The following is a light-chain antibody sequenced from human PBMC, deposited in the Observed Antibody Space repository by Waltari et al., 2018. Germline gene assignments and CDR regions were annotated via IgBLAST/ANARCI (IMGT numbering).Light chain of an antibody. V-gene: IGLV2-8*01. CDR3: SSFAGSNLVL. Sequence: QSALTQPPSASGSPGQSVTISCTGTSSDGGGSKYVPWYQQHPGKAPKLMIFEVNTRPSGVPDRFSGSKSGNTASLTVSGLQAEDEADYYCSSFAGSNLVLFGGGTKLTVL. CDR2: EVN. CDR1: SSDGGGSKY. J-gene: IGLJ2*01.